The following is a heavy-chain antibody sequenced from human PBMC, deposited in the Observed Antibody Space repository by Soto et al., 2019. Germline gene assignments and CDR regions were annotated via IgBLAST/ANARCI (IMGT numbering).Heavy chain of an antibody. CDR1: GGSISSHY. J-gene: IGHJ6*03. CDR3: ARCIQTSYYYYYYMDV. Sequence: QVQLQESGPGLVKPSETLSLTCTVSGGSISSHYWNWIRQPPGKGLEWIGYIYHTGSTNYNPSLKSRVTISVDTSKNQFSLTVSSATAADTAVYFCARCIQTSYYYYYYMDVWGKGTTVTVSS. D-gene: IGHD2-8*01. V-gene: IGHV4-59*11. CDR2: IYHTGST.